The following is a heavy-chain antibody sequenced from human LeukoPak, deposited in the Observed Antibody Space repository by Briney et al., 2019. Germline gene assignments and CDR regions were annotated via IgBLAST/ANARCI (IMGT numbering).Heavy chain of an antibody. CDR2: INHNGNVN. CDR3: AREVHYYDFWSGYYSRGYNWFDP. Sequence: PGGSLRLSCAASGFTFSSYWMNWARQAPGKGLEWVASINHNGNVNYYVDSVKGRFTISRDNAKNSLYLQMNSLRAEDTAVYYCAREVHYYDFWSGYYSRGYNWFDPWGQGTLVTVSS. D-gene: IGHD3-3*01. CDR1: GFTFSSYW. V-gene: IGHV3-7*01. J-gene: IGHJ5*02.